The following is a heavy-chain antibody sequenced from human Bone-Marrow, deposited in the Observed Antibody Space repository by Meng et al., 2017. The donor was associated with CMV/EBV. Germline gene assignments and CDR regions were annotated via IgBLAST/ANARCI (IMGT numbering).Heavy chain of an antibody. CDR1: GGSISSYY. V-gene: IGHV4-59*01. Sequence: SETLSLTCTVSGGSISSYYWSWIRQPPGKGLEWIGYIYYSGSTNYNPSLKSRVTISVDTSKNQFSLKLTFVTAADTAVYYCARGIKDYDFWPFDLWGRGTQVTVSS. J-gene: IGHJ2*01. D-gene: IGHD3-3*01. CDR3: ARGIKDYDFWPFDL. CDR2: IYYSGST.